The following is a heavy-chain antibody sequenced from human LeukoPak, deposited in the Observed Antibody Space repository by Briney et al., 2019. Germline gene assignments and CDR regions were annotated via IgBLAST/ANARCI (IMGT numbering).Heavy chain of an antibody. CDR3: AKVPYYYGSGSYHLDV. CDR1: GFTFSSYA. CDR2: ISGSGSST. J-gene: IGHJ6*03. Sequence: GSLRLSCAASGFTFSSYAMSWVRQAPGKGLDWVSAISGSGSSTYYADSVKGRFAISRDNSKNTLSLQMNSLRAEGTAVYYCAKVPYYYGSGSYHLDVWGKGTTVTVSS. D-gene: IGHD3-10*01. V-gene: IGHV3-23*01.